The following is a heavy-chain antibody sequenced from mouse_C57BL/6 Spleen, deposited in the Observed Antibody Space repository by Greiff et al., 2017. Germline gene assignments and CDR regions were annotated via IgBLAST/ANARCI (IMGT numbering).Heavy chain of an antibody. D-gene: IGHD2-1*01. V-gene: IGHV1-15*01. CDR1: GYTFTDYE. Sequence: QVQLQQSGAELVRPGASVTLSCKASGYTFTDYEMHWVKQTPVHGLVWIGAIDPETGGTAYNQKFKGKAILTADKSSSTAYMELRSLTSEDSAVYYCARGGYYGTYVGWGQGTTLTVSS. CDR2: IDPETGGT. CDR3: ARGGYYGTYVG. J-gene: IGHJ2*01.